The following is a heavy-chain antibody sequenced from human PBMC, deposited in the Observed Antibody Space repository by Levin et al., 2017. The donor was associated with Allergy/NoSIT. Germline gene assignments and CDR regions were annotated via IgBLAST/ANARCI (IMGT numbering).Heavy chain of an antibody. V-gene: IGHV3-9*01. CDR2: ISWNSGSI. CDR3: AKEAVAGSGYFDY. J-gene: IGHJ4*02. Sequence: GGSLRLSCAASGFTFDDYAMHWVRQAPGKGLEWVSGISWNSGSIGYADSVKGRFTISRDNAKNSLYLQMNSLRAEDTALYYCAKEAVAGSGYFDYWGQGTLVTVSS. CDR1: GFTFDDYA. D-gene: IGHD6-19*01.